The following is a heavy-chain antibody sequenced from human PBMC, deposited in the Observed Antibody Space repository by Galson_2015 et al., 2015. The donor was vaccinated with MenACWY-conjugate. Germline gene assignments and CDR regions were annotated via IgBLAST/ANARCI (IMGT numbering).Heavy chain of an antibody. D-gene: IGHD3-16*02. V-gene: IGHV4-34*01. CDR3: ARASGYDYLGGDYRFRALDV. J-gene: IGHJ3*01. CDR1: GGSFSDYF. CDR2: VSENGGA. Sequence: SETLSLTCVVSGGSFSDYFWTWIRQPPGKGLEWIGEVSENGGATYSPSLKSRVSISLDTSKSHVSLRLTSVTAADTAVYYCARASGYDYLGGDYRFRALDVWGQGTMAIVSS.